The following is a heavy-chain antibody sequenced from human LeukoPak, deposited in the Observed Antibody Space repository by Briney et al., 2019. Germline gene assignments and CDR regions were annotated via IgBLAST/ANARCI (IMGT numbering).Heavy chain of an antibody. CDR3: ARLTPAAGRLYFVD. D-gene: IGHD6-13*01. Sequence: GGSLRLSCAASGFTVNSNYLSWVRQAPGKGLEWVSTLYNTGNTYYANSVKGRFSISRDNSKNTLFLQMNSLRAEDTAVHYCARLTPAAGRLYFVDWGPGTLVTVSS. CDR1: GFTVNSNY. CDR2: LYNTGNT. J-gene: IGHJ4*02. V-gene: IGHV3-53*01.